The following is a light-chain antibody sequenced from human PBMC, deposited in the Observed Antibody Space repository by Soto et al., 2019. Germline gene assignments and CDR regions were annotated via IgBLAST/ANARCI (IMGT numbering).Light chain of an antibody. V-gene: IGKV1-9*01. J-gene: IGKJ5*01. CDR1: QGIRSY. CDR2: AAS. Sequence: DIQLTQSPSLLSASVGDRVTITCRASQGIRSYLAWYQQKPGKAPKLLIYAASTLQSGVPSRFSGSGSGTEFTFTISSLQPEDCATYYCQQLNSYPITFGQGTRLEIK. CDR3: QQLNSYPIT.